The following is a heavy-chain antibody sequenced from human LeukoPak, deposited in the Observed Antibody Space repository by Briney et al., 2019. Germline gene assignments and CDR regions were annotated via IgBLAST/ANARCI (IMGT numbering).Heavy chain of an antibody. CDR2: ISSSSSYI. Sequence: GGSLRLSCAASGFTFSSYSMNWVRQAPGKGLEWVSSISSSSSYINYADSVKGRFTISRDNAKNSLYLQMNSLRAEDTAVYYCARDRGAMDYWGQGTLVTVSS. CDR3: ARDRGAMDY. V-gene: IGHV3-21*01. CDR1: GFTFSSYS. D-gene: IGHD5-18*01. J-gene: IGHJ4*02.